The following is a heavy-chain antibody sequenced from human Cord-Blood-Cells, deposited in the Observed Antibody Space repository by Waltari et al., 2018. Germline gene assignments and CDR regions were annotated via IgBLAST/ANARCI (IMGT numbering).Heavy chain of an antibody. CDR1: GGSFSGYY. J-gene: IGHJ6*02. D-gene: IGHD3-9*01. V-gene: IGHV4-34*01. Sequence: QVQLQQWGAGLLQPSETLSLTCAVYGGSFSGYYWSCLRQPPGKGLEWIGEINHSGSNNYNPSLKSRVTISVDTSKNQFSLKLSSVTAADTAVYYCARDGLRYNYYYYGMDVWGQGTTVTVSS. CDR3: ARDGLRYNYYYYGMDV. CDR2: INHSGSN.